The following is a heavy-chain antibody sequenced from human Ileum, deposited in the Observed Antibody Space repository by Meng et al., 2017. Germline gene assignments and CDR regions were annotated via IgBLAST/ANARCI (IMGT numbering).Heavy chain of an antibody. CDR3: ARGGTGWPLDF. V-gene: IGHV1-8*01. J-gene: IGHJ4*02. Sequence: QGQLXQSGAEVRKPGASVKVSCKGLGYSFDASENNWVRQATGQGLEWMAWVNPSXXYIPQXXXGRLXXTWDSXXTTAXXELXSLTXXDTAXXXXARGGTGWPLDFWGQGTLVTVSS. CDR1: GYSFDASE. D-gene: IGHD6-19*01. CDR2: VNPSXXYI.